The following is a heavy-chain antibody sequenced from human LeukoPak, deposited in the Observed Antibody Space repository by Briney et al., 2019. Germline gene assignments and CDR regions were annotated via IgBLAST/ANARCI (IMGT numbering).Heavy chain of an antibody. CDR2: IYTSGST. CDR3: AREGYYGSGSYRYYYYYMDV. V-gene: IGHV4-4*07. D-gene: IGHD3-10*01. CDR1: GGSFSGYY. Sequence: SETLSLTCAVYGGSFSGYYWSWIRQPAGKGLEWIGRIYTSGSTNYNPSLKSRVTMSVDTSKNQFSLKLSSVTAADTAVYYCAREGYYGSGSYRYYYYYMDVWGKGATVTISS. J-gene: IGHJ6*03.